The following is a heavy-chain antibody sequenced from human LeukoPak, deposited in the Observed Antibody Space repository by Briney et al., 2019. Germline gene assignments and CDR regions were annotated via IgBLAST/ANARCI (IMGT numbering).Heavy chain of an antibody. D-gene: IGHD3-3*01. Sequence: GGSLRLSCAASGFTSSSYSMNWVRQALGKGLEWVSSISSSSSYIYYADSVKGRFTISRDNAKNSLYLQMNSLRAEDTAVYYCARGPRITIFGVVIFYYMDVWGKGTTVTVSS. CDR2: ISSSSSYI. V-gene: IGHV3-21*01. CDR1: GFTSSSYS. J-gene: IGHJ6*03. CDR3: ARGPRITIFGVVIFYYMDV.